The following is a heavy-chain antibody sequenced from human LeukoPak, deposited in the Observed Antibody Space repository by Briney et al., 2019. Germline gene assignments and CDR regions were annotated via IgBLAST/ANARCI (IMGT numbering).Heavy chain of an antibody. D-gene: IGHD4-17*01. CDR1: GFTFSNYG. V-gene: IGHV3-33*01. CDR2: IWYDGSNK. J-gene: IGHJ4*02. Sequence: GGSLRLSCAASGFTFSNYGMHWVRQAPGKGLEWVAVIWYDGSNKYYADSVKGRFTISRDDFKNTLYLQVNSLRAEDTAVYYCATEGTTLTRGGYFDSWGQGTLVTVSS. CDR3: ATEGTTLTRGGYFDS.